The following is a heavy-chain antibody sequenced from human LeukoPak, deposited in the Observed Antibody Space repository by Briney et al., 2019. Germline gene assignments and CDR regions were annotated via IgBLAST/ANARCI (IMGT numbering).Heavy chain of an antibody. V-gene: IGHV3-21*01. Sequence: GGSLRLSCGASGFTFSRYSMNWVRQAPGKGLEWVSSISSSSSYIYYADSVKGRFTISRDNAKNSLYLQMNSLRAEDTAVYYCARAPGVAAPADFDYWGRGTLVTVSS. CDR2: ISSSSSYI. CDR1: GFTFSRYS. D-gene: IGHD2-15*01. J-gene: IGHJ4*02. CDR3: ARAPGVAAPADFDY.